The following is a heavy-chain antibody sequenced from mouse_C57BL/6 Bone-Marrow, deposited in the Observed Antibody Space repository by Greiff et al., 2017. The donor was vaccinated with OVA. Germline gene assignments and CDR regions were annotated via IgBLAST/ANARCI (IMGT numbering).Heavy chain of an antibody. V-gene: IGHV1-26*01. J-gene: IGHJ2*01. CDR3: ARDNDYGSSYVDY. CDR2: INPNNGGT. CDR1: GYTFTDYY. Sequence: EVQLQQSGPELVKPGASVKISCKASGYTFTDYYMNWVKQSHGKSLEWIGDINPNNGGTSYNQKFKGKATLTVDKSSSTAYMERRSLTSEDSAVYYCARDNDYGSSYVDYWGQGTTLTVSA. D-gene: IGHD1-1*01.